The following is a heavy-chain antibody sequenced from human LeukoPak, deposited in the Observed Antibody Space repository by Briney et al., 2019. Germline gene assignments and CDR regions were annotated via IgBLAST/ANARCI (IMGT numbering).Heavy chain of an antibody. CDR3: ARVSTGSSHDY. J-gene: IGHJ4*02. V-gene: IGHV4-38-2*02. CDR1: GYSISSGYY. Sequence: SETLSLTCTVSGYSISSGYYWGWIRQPPGRGLEWIGSIYHSGSTYYNPSLKSRVTISVDTSKNQFSLKLSSVTAADTAVYYCARVSTGSSHDYWGQGTLVTVSS. CDR2: IYHSGST. D-gene: IGHD6-13*01.